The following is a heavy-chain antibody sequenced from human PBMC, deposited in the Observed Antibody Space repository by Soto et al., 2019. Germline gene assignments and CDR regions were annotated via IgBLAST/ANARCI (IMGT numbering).Heavy chain of an antibody. CDR3: ASYVTTKGAFDY. D-gene: IGHD4-17*01. Sequence: QVQLVQSGAEVKKPGSSVKVSCKASGGTFSSYAISWVRQAPGQGLEWMGGIIPIFGTANYAQKFQGRVTITADKPTSTAYMELSSLRAEDTAVYYCASYVTTKGAFDYWGQGTLVTVSS. CDR2: IIPIFGTA. CDR1: GGTFSSYA. V-gene: IGHV1-69*06. J-gene: IGHJ4*02.